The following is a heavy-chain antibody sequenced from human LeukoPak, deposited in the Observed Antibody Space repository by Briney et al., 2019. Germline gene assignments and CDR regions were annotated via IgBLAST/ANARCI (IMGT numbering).Heavy chain of an antibody. CDR3: ARERVPVGDYYYYMDV. CDR2: IKQDGSEK. D-gene: IGHD3-16*01. J-gene: IGHJ6*03. V-gene: IGHV3-7*03. Sequence: GGSLRLSCAASGFTFSNYWMSWVRQAPGKGLEWVANIKQDGSEKYYVDSVKGRFTISRDNAKNSLYLQMNSLRAEDTAVYYCARERVPVGDYYYYMDVWGKGTTVTVSS. CDR1: GFTFSNYW.